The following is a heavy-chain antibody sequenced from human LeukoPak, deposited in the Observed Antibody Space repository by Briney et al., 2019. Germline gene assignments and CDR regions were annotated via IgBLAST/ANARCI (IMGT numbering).Heavy chain of an antibody. CDR1: GFTFSSYS. V-gene: IGHV3-21*01. D-gene: IGHD1-26*01. CDR2: ISSSSSYI. CDR3: ARDSSGSTVPYYYYYYGMDV. J-gene: IGHJ6*02. Sequence: EGSLRLSCAASGFTFSSYSMNWVRQAPGKGLEWVSSISSSSSYIYYADSVKGRFTISRDNAKNSLYLQMNSLRAEDTAVYYCARDSSGSTVPYYYYYYGMDVWGQGTTVTVSS.